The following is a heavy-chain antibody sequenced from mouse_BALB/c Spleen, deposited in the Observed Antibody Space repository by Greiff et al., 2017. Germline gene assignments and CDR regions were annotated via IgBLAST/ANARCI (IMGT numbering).Heavy chain of an antibody. CDR1: GFSLTGYG. V-gene: IGHV2-6-7*01. D-gene: IGHD3-3*01. Sequence: VMLVESGPGLVAPSQSLSITCTVSGFSLTGYGVNWVRQPPGKGLEWLGMIWGDGSTDYNSALKSRLSISKDNSKSQVFLKMNSLQTDDTARYYCAKEEEPGHYYAMDYWGQGTSVTVSS. J-gene: IGHJ4*01. CDR3: AKEEEPGHYYAMDY. CDR2: IWGDGST.